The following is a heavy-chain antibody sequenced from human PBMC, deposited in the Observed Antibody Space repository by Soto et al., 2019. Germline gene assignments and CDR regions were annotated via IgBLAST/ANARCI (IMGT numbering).Heavy chain of an antibody. CDR3: ARANLRGYSYGPDY. J-gene: IGHJ4*02. Sequence: ETLSLTCAVYVGSFSGYYWSWIRQPPGKGLEWVGEINHSGSTNYNPSLKSRVTISVDTSKNQFSLRLSSVTAADTAVYYCARANLRGYSYGPDYWGQGTLVTVSS. CDR1: VGSFSGYY. D-gene: IGHD5-18*01. CDR2: INHSGST. V-gene: IGHV4-34*01.